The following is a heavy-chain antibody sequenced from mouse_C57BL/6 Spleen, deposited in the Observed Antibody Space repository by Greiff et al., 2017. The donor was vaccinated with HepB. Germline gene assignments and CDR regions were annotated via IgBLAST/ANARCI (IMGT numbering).Heavy chain of an antibody. CDR1: GYTFTSYW. J-gene: IGHJ4*01. Sequence: QVQLQQPGAELVRPGSSVKLSCKASGYTFTSYWMHWVKQRPIQGLEWIGNIDPSDSETHYNQKFKDKATLTVDKSSSTAYMQLSSLTSEDSAVYYCARSWGYSNYNYAMDYWGQGTSVTVSP. CDR2: IDPSDSET. CDR3: ARSWGYSNYNYAMDY. D-gene: IGHD2-5*01. V-gene: IGHV1-52*01.